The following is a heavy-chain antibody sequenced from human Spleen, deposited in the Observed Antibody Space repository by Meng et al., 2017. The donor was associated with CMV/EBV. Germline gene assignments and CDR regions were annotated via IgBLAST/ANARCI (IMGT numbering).Heavy chain of an antibody. V-gene: IGHV3-74*01. D-gene: IGHD2-2*01. CDR1: GFTFSSYW. CDR3: VREQRGYCTSTSCPSRWFDP. CDR2: INTDGSDT. J-gene: IGHJ5*02. Sequence: GESLKISCAASGFTFSSYWMHWVRQAPGKGLVWVSRINTDGSDTTYTDSVKGRFTISRDNAKNTLYLQMNSLRAEDTAVYYCVREQRGYCTSTSCPSRWFDPWGQGTLVTVSS.